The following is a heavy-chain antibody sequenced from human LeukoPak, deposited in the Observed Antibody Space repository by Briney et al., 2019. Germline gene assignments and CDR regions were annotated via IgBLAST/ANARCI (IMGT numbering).Heavy chain of an antibody. CDR2: IIPIFGTA. J-gene: IGHJ3*02. CDR1: GGTFSSYA. V-gene: IGHV1-69*05. D-gene: IGHD4-17*01. CDR3: ARETREATVNPHGAFDI. Sequence: GSSVKVSCKASGGTFSSYAISWVRQAPGQGLEWMGGIIPIFGTANYAQKFQGRVTITTDESTSTAYMELSSLRSEDTAVYYCARETREATVNPHGAFDIWGQGTMVTVSS.